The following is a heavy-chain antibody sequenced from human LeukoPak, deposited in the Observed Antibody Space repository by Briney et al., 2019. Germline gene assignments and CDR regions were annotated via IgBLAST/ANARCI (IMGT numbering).Heavy chain of an antibody. CDR2: IYYSGSS. CDR1: GGSISSYY. V-gene: IGHV4-59*01. J-gene: IGHJ4*01. D-gene: IGHD3-3*01. CDR3: ARVLPAYDLRYYIDY. Sequence: SETLSLTCTVSGGSISSYYWSWIRQPPGQGLEWTGIIYYSGSSTCNPSLKSRSAISVDTSKSQFSLKLSSVTAADTAVYYCARVLPAYDLRYYIDYWDQGTLVTVSS.